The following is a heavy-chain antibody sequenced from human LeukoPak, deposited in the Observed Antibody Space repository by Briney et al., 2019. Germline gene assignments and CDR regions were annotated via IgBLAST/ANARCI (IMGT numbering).Heavy chain of an antibody. Sequence: GGSLRLSCAASGSTFSNAWMSWVRQAPGKGLEWVGRIKSKTDGGTTDYAAPVKGRFTISRDDSKNTLYLQMHSLKTEGTAVYYCTTDGYYYDSSGYQNGDWGQGTLVTVSS. J-gene: IGHJ4*02. D-gene: IGHD3-22*01. CDR1: GSTFSNAW. V-gene: IGHV3-15*01. CDR2: IKSKTDGGTT. CDR3: TTDGYYYDSSGYQNGD.